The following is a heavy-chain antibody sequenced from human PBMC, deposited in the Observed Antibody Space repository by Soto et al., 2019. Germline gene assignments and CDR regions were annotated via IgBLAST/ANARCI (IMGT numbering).Heavy chain of an antibody. Sequence: QVQLVESGGGAVQPGESLRLSCVASGFDFTYYAMHWVRQAPGKGLESVAVMSSDGSKIHHTDSVKGRFTISRANSKNTLYLQMNSLRKEDTAVYFCAKDEGVGGTLGLFDYWGQGTRVSVSP. CDR3: AKDEGVGGTLGLFDY. V-gene: IGHV3-30*18. CDR1: GFDFTYYA. J-gene: IGHJ4*02. CDR2: MSSDGSKI. D-gene: IGHD1-26*01.